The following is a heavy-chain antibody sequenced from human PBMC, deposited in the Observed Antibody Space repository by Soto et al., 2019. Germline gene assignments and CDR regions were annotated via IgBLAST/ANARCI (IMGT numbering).Heavy chain of an antibody. CDR3: ATPRGDGYNYNY. CDR2: ISGRGGST. J-gene: IGHJ4*02. CDR1: GFTFSSYA. V-gene: IGHV3-23*01. D-gene: IGHD5-12*01. Sequence: EVQLLESGGGLVQPGGSLRLSCAASGFTFSSYAMSWVRQAPGKGLEWVSAISGRGGSTYYADSVKGRFTISGDNSKNTLYLQMNSLRAEDTAVDYCATPRGDGYNYNYWGQGTLVTVSS.